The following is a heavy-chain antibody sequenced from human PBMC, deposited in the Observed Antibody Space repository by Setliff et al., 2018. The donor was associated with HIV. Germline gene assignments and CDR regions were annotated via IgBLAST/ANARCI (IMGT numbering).Heavy chain of an antibody. CDR3: ARGADGDFHYYMDV. V-gene: IGHV1-69*13. J-gene: IGHJ6*03. D-gene: IGHD3-10*01. CDR2: IIPMFGTA. CDR1: GGTFSSYP. Sequence: SVKVSCKASGGTFSSYPITWVRQAPGQGLEWMGGIIPMFGTANYAQKFQGRVTITADASTKTPYMELSGLRSEDTAVYYCARGADGDFHYYMDVWGKGTTVTVSS.